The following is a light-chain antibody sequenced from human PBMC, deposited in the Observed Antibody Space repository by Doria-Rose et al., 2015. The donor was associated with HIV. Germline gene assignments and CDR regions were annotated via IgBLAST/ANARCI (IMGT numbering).Light chain of an antibody. Sequence: QSPESLGMSLGERATLNCKSNQSLLYTSKNYLAWYQQNPGQPPKLLIYWASTRQSGVPARFSGSGSGTDFTLTISSLEAEDVAVDYCQQYYDTPSFGPGTTVDIK. CDR2: WAS. V-gene: IGKV4-1*01. CDR1: QSLLYTSKNY. J-gene: IGKJ3*01. CDR3: QQYYDTPS.